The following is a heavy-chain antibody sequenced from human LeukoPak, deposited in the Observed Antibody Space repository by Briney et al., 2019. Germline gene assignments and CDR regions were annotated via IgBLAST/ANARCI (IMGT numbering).Heavy chain of an antibody. J-gene: IGHJ6*02. D-gene: IGHD6-19*01. V-gene: IGHV3-66*01. CDR3: VRDRWPGLGDF. CDR1: GFIVSEKY. Sequence: PGRSLRLSCAASGFIVSEKYMSWVRQAPGKGLEWVSTVYSGGLTFYADPVKGRFTISRDNSKNTLYLQMSSLRAEDTAVYYCVRDRWPGLGDFWGQGTTVTVSS. CDR2: VYSGGLT.